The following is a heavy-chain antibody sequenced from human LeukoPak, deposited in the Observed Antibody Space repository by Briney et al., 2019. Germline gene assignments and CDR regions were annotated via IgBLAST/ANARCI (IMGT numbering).Heavy chain of an antibody. V-gene: IGHV3-23*01. J-gene: IGHJ4*02. D-gene: IGHD6-19*01. CDR1: GFTFSSYA. Sequence: PGGSLRLSCAASGFTFSSYAMYWFRQAPGKGLEWVSGISGSGGSTYYADSVKGRFTISRDNSKNTVYLQMNSMRAEDTAVYYCAKTTAGYSSGRYPGWPVDYWGQGTLVTVSS. CDR3: AKTTAGYSSGRYPGWPVDY. CDR2: ISGSGGST.